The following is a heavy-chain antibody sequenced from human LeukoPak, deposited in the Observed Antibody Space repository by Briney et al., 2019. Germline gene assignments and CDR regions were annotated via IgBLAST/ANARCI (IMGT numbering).Heavy chain of an antibody. D-gene: IGHD4-17*01. CDR3: GRGDYVGDY. CDR2: IKGDGSST. CDR1: GFTFSNFL. J-gene: IGHJ4*02. Sequence: GGSLRLSCAASGFTFSNFLMHWVRQAPGKGLVWVSHIKGDGSSTSYADSVKGRFTISRDNAKNTLYLQMNSLRAEDTAVYYCGRGDYVGDYWGQGTLVTVSS. V-gene: IGHV3-74*01.